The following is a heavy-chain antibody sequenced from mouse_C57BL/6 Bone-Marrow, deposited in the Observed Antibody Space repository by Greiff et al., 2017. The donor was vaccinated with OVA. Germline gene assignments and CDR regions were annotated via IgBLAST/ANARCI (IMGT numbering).Heavy chain of an antibody. CDR3: AKIETNWAHFDY. V-gene: IGHV1-80*01. CDR2: IYPGDGDT. D-gene: IGHD4-1*02. J-gene: IGHJ2*01. Sequence: VQRVESGAELVKPGASVKISCKASGYAFSSYWMNWVKQRPGQGLAWIGQIYPGDGDTNYNGKFKGTATLTADKYSSTAYMQLSSLTSEDSAVYFCAKIETNWAHFDYWGQGTTLTVSS. CDR1: GYAFSSYW.